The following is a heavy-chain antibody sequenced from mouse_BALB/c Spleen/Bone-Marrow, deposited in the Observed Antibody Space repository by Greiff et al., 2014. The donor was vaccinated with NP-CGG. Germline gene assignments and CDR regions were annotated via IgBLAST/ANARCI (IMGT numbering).Heavy chain of an antibody. V-gene: IGHV3-2*02. CDR3: ARGRTYFDY. J-gene: IGHJ2*01. Sequence: EVQLQQSGPGLVKPSQSLSLTCTVTGYSITSDYAWNWIRQFPGNKLEWMGYISYSGSTSYNPSLKGRISITRDTSKNQFFLQLNSVTTEDTATYYCARGRTYFDYWGQGTTLAVSS. CDR2: ISYSGST. CDR1: GYSITSDYA.